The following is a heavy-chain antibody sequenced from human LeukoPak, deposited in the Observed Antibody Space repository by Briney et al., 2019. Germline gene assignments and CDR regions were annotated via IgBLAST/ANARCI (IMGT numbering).Heavy chain of an antibody. J-gene: IGHJ4*02. V-gene: IGHV4-59*01. CDR3: ARDRWLGY. Sequence: PSETLSLTCTVSGGSISSYFWSWVRQPPGKGLEWIGYIYYSGSTNYNPSLKGRVTISVDTSKNQFSLKLASVTTADTAVYYCARDRWLGYWGQGTLVTVSS. D-gene: IGHD5-12*01. CDR2: IYYSGST. CDR1: GGSISSYF.